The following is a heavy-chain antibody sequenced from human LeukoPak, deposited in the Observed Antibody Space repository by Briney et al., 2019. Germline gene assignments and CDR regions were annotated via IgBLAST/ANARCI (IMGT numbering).Heavy chain of an antibody. CDR2: INPNSGGT. V-gene: IGHV1-2*02. Sequence: ASVKVSCKASGYTFTGYYMLWVRQAPGQGLEWMGWINPNSGGTNYAQKFQGRVTMTRDTSISTACMELSRLKSADTAIYYCAVGVGLDAFDIWGQGTMVTVSS. CDR3: AVGVGLDAFDI. CDR1: GYTFTGYY. J-gene: IGHJ3*02. D-gene: IGHD2-15*01.